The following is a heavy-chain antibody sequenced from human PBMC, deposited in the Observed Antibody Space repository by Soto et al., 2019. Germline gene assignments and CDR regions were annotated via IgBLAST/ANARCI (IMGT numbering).Heavy chain of an antibody. CDR3: ARCGIRYHSIGFYLGIDGMDV. V-gene: IGHV1-69*12. D-gene: IGHD3-22*01. Sequence: QVQLVQSGAEVKKPESSVRVSCKASGGTFNNYAITWVRQALGQGLEWMGGNIPMFGTTNYAEKFQGRVTITADEFPNTSYMELSSLRSEDTAVYYCARCGIRYHSIGFYLGIDGMDVWGQGTTVIVSS. J-gene: IGHJ6*02. CDR1: GGTFNNYA. CDR2: NIPMFGTT.